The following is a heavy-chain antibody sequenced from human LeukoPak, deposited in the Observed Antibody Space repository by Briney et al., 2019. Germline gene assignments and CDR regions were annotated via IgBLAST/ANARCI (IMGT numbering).Heavy chain of an antibody. D-gene: IGHD3-3*01. J-gene: IGHJ6*02. CDR2: IIPIFGTA. Sequence: SVKVSCKASGGTFSSYAISWVRQAPGQGLEWMGGIIPIFGTANYAQKFQGRVTITADESTSTAYMELSSLRSEDTAVYYCARRHYDFWSGLYYYYYGMDVWGQGTTVTVSS. CDR1: GGTFSSYA. V-gene: IGHV1-69*13. CDR3: ARRHYDFWSGLYYYYYGMDV.